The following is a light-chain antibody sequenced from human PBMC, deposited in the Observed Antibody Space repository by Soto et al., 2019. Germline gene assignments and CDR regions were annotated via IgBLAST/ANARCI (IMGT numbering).Light chain of an antibody. CDR2: AVS. J-gene: IGKJ1*01. Sequence: EILMTQSPATLSVSPGERATLSCRASQSVSSNLAWYQQMPGQAPRLLIYAVSTRATGIPARFSGSGSGTEFTLTINSLQAEDLAVYFCQQYNNWPPTWTFGQGTKVDIK. CDR3: QQYNNWPPTWT. CDR1: QSVSSN. V-gene: IGKV3-15*01.